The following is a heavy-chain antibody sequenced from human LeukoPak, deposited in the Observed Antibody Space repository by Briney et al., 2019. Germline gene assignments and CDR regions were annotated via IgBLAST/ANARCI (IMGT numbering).Heavy chain of an antibody. CDR3: ATITIFGVVRGFDP. J-gene: IGHJ5*02. Sequence: ASVKVSCKASGYTFTSYGICWVRQAPGQGLEWMGWISAYNGNTNYAQKLQGRVTMTTDTSTSTAYMELRSLRSDDTAVYYCATITIFGVVRGFDPWGQGTLVTVSS. D-gene: IGHD3-3*01. CDR1: GYTFTSYG. V-gene: IGHV1-18*01. CDR2: ISAYNGNT.